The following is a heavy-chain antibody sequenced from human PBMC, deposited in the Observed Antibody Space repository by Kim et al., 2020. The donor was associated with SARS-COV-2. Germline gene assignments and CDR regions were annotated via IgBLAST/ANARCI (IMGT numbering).Heavy chain of an antibody. V-gene: IGHV4-30-2*04. D-gene: IGHD6-13*01. CDR3: ASTRSSWSNAFDI. J-gene: IGHJ3*02. Sequence: YNPSLKSRVTISVDTSKNQFALKLSSVTAADTAVYYCASTRSSWSNAFDIWGQGTMVTVSS.